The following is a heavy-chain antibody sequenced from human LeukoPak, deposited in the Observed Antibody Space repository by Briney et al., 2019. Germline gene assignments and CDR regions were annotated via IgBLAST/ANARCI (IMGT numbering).Heavy chain of an antibody. V-gene: IGHV5-51*01. J-gene: IGHJ4*02. CDR2: IYTGESDT. CDR3: VRCPRHERPPFYY. Sequence: PGESLMISCTGSGSIFTSYWIGWVRQLPGKGLEWMGLIYTGESDTRYSPSFKGQVTISADKSISTAYLQWSSLSASDTAMYYCVRCPRHERPPFYYWGQGTLVTVSS. CDR1: GSIFTSYW. D-gene: IGHD1-1*01.